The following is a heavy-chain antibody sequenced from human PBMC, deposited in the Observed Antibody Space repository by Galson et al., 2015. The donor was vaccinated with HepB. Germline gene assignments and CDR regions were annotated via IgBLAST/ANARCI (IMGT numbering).Heavy chain of an antibody. CDR1: GGTFSTHT. CDR2: ITPFFGSE. Sequence: SVKVSCKASGGTFSTHTLSWVRQAPGQGLEWMGGITPFFGSENYAQKFQGRVTITADESTSTTYMEVRRLRSEDTALYYCTRQHDSSGYYPYWGQGTLVTVSS. CDR3: TRQHDSSGYYPY. V-gene: IGHV1-69*13. J-gene: IGHJ4*02. D-gene: IGHD3-22*01.